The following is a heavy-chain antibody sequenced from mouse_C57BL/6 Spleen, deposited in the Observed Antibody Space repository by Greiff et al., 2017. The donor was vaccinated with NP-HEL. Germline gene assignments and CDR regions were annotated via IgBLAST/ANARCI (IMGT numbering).Heavy chain of an antibody. D-gene: IGHD2-5*01. V-gene: IGHV3-6*01. J-gene: IGHJ3*01. Sequence: ESGPGLVKPSQSLSLTCSVTGYSITSGYYWNWIRQFPGNKLEWMGYISYDGSNNYNPSLKNRISITRDTSKNQFFLKLNSVTTEDTATYYCARSYYSNPAVSYWGQGTLVTVSA. CDR3: ARSYYSNPAVSY. CDR1: GYSITSGYY. CDR2: ISYDGSN.